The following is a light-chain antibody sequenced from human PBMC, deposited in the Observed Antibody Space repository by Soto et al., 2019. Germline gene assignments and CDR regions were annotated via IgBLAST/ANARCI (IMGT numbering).Light chain of an antibody. Sequence: DTVLTQSPGTISLYTVTIAILSGRSSQSVSSSLLAWYQQKPGQAPRLLIYAASSRATGIPDRFSGSGSGTDFTLTIRRLAPEDSAMYYCQLYLTSPSWTCGQGHTVAIK. CDR3: QLYLTSPSWT. V-gene: IGKV3-20*01. J-gene: IGKJ1*01. CDR2: AAS. CDR1: QSVSSSL.